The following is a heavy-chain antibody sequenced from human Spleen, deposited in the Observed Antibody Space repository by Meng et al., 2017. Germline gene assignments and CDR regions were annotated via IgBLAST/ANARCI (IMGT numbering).Heavy chain of an antibody. D-gene: IGHD4-11*01. CDR2: INHSGST. CDR1: GGSFSAYY. Sequence: VQLQRGAAGLLKPSAPLSLTGVVLGGSFSAYYWSWIRQPPGKGLEWIGEINHSGSTNYNPSLENRATISVDTSQNNLSLKLSSVTAADSAVYYCARGPTTMAHDFDYWGQGTLVTVSS. J-gene: IGHJ4*02. V-gene: IGHV4-34*01. CDR3: ARGPTTMAHDFDY.